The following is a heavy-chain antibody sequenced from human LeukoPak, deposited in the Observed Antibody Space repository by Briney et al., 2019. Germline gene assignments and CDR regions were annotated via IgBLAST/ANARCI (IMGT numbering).Heavy chain of an antibody. D-gene: IGHD2-2*01. J-gene: IGHJ3*02. V-gene: IGHV3-7*01. CDR2: MKEDGSEE. Sequence: GGSLRLSCAASGFSFSTYWMTWVRQAPGKGLEWVANMKEDGSEEYYVDSVKGRFSISRDNAKNSLYLQMNSLRAEDTALYYCAREVPAAMNAFDMWGQGTRVTVSS. CDR1: GFSFSTYW. CDR3: AREVPAAMNAFDM.